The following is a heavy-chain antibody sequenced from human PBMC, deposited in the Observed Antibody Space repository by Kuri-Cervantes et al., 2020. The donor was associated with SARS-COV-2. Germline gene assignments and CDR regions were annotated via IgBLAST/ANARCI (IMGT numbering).Heavy chain of an antibody. CDR1: GYSFTSYW. J-gene: IGHJ3*02. CDR2: IYPGDSDT. CDR3: AMSLYLHGSGYYCDAFDI. V-gene: IGHV5-51*01. Sequence: GGSLRLSCKGSGYSFTSYWIGWVRQMPGRGLEWMGIIYPGDSDTRYSPSFQGQVTISADKSISTAYLQWSSLKASDTAMYYCAMSLYLHGSGYYCDAFDIWGQGTMVTVSS. D-gene: IGHD3-22*01.